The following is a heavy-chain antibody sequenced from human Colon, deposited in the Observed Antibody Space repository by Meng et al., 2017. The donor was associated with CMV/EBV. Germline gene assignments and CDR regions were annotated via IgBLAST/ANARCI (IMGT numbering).Heavy chain of an antibody. CDR3: AKGRTRDC. V-gene: IGHV3-23*01. J-gene: IGHJ4*02. CDR1: GFTFSSYA. D-gene: IGHD3/OR15-3a*01. Sequence: GGSLRLSCAASGFTFSSYAMSWVRQTPRKGLEWVSAISDSGGGTYYADSVKGRFTISRDNSNNTLYLQLNSLRVEDTAVYYCAKGRTRDCWGQGTLVTVSS. CDR2: ISDSGGGT.